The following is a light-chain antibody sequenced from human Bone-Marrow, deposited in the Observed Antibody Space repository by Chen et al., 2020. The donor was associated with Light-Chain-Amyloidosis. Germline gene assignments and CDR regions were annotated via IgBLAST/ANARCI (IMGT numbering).Light chain of an antibody. CDR1: SSVVGNYNH. CDR3: TSYTAPLV. CDR2: EVS. Sequence: QSALTQPASVSGSPGQSITISCSGISSVVGNYNHVSWYQQHPGKAPTLLIYEVSNRPSGFSSRSSGSKSGHTASLTIAGLQAEDEAFDYCTSYTAPLVFGGGTKLTVL. V-gene: IGLV2-14*01. J-gene: IGLJ3*02.